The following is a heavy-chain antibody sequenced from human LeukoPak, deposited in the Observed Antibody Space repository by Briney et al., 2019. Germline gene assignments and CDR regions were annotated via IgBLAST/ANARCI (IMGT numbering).Heavy chain of an antibody. V-gene: IGHV3-21*01. CDR1: GFTFSSYS. CDR2: ISSSSSYI. Sequence: GGSLRPSCAAAGFTFSSYSMNWVRQAPGKGLEWVSSISSSSSYIYYADSVKGRFTISRDNAKNSLYLQMNSLRAEDTAVYYCANGRGYSYGYDFDYWGQGTLVTVSS. J-gene: IGHJ4*02. D-gene: IGHD5-18*01. CDR3: ANGRGYSYGYDFDY.